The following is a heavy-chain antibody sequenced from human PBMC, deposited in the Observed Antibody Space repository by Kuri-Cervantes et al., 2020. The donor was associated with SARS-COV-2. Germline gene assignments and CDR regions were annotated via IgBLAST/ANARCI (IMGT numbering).Heavy chain of an antibody. V-gene: IGHV4-34*01. Sequence: GSLRLSCAVYGGSFSGYYWSWIRQPPGKGLEWIGEINHSGSTNYNPSLKGRVTISVDTSKNQFSLKLSSVTAADTAVYYCARDALGRGMDVWGQGTTVTVSS. D-gene: IGHD3-16*01. CDR2: INHSGST. CDR3: ARDALGRGMDV. CDR1: GGSFSGYY. J-gene: IGHJ6*02.